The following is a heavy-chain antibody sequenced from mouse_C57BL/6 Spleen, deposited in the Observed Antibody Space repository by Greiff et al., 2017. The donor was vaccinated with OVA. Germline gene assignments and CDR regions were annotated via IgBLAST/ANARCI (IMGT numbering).Heavy chain of an antibody. V-gene: IGHV1-9*01. Sequence: VQLQESGAELMKPGASVKLSCKATGYTFTGYWIEWVKQRPGHGLEGIGEILPGSGSTNYNEKFKGKATFTADTSSNTAYMQLSSLTTEDSAIYYCARSPYYYGSSYDAMDYWGQGTSVTVSS. CDR2: ILPGSGST. CDR1: GYTFTGYW. J-gene: IGHJ4*01. D-gene: IGHD1-1*01. CDR3: ARSPYYYGSSYDAMDY.